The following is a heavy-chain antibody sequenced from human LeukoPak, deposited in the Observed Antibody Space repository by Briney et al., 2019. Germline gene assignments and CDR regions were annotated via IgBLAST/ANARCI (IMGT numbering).Heavy chain of an antibody. J-gene: IGHJ4*02. D-gene: IGHD5-24*01. Sequence: GGSLRLSCAASGFTFSDYYMSWIRQAPGKGLEWVSYISSSGSTIYYADSVKGRFTISRDNAKNSLYLQMNSLRAEDTAVYYCAREAVEMATIAYFDYWGQGTLVTVSS. V-gene: IGHV3-11*04. CDR3: AREAVEMATIAYFDY. CDR1: GFTFSDYY. CDR2: ISSSGSTI.